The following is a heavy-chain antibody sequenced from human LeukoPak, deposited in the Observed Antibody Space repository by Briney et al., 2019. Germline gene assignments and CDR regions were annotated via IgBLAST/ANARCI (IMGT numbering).Heavy chain of an antibody. CDR3: ARERYCTTATCYVGVPSDY. Sequence: SGGSLRLSCAASGFIISTYYMTWVRQAPGKGLEWVAGIKQDGSENYYVDSVKGRFTVSRDNSKNSLYLQMNSLRAEDTAVYFCARERYCTTATCYVGVPSDYWGQGTLVTVS. CDR2: IKQDGSEN. V-gene: IGHV3-7*01. D-gene: IGHD2-2*01. J-gene: IGHJ4*02. CDR1: GFIISTYY.